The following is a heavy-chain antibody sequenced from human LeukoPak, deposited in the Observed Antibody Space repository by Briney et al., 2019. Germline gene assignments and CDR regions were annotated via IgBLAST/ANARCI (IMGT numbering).Heavy chain of an antibody. J-gene: IGHJ4*02. V-gene: IGHV4-30-4*01. CDR1: GGSINNGDYY. CDR3: VRGTAGTSDEDY. Sequence: KTSETLSLTCTVSGGSINNGDYYWSWIRQPPGKGLEWIGYISYSGSTYYNPSLKSRVAISVDTSKNQFSLKVTSVTATDTSVYYCVRGTAGTSDEDYWGQETLVTVSS. CDR2: ISYSGST. D-gene: IGHD1-1*01.